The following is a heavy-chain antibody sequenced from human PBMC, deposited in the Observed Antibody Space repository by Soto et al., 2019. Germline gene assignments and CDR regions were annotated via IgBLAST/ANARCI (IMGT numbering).Heavy chain of an antibody. D-gene: IGHD3-3*01. V-gene: IGHV1-18*01. J-gene: IGHJ6*03. CDR2: ISAYNGNT. Sequence: SVKVSCKASGYTFTSYGISWVRQAPGQGLEWMGWISAYNGNTNYAQKLQGRVTMTTDTSTSTAYMELRSLRSDDTAVYYCARATIFGVVTENYYYYMDFWGKGTTVTVSS. CDR1: GYTFTSYG. CDR3: ARATIFGVVTENYYYYMDF.